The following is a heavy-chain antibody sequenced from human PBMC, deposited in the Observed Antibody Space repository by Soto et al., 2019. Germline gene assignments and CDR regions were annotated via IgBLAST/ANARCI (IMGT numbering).Heavy chain of an antibody. CDR2: INHSGST. Sequence: SETLSLTCAVYGGSFSGYYWSWIRQPPGKGLEWIGEINHSGSTNYNPSLKSRVTISVDTSKNQFSLKLSSVTAAGTAVYYCARGGRGSSQSPPSYYFDYWGQGTLVTVSS. D-gene: IGHD1-26*01. CDR3: ARGGRGSSQSPPSYYFDY. V-gene: IGHV4-34*01. CDR1: GGSFSGYY. J-gene: IGHJ4*02.